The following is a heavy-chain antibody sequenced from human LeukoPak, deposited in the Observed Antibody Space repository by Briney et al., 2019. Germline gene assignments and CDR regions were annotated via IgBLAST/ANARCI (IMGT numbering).Heavy chain of an antibody. J-gene: IGHJ4*02. CDR3: ARDYGGSSPFDF. D-gene: IGHD4-23*01. CDR1: GFTFSSYE. CDR2: ISSSGSTI. V-gene: IGHV3-48*03. Sequence: GGSLRLSCAASGFTFSSYEIHWVRQAPGKGLEWVSYISSSGSTIYYADSVKGRFTISRDNAKNSLYLQMNSLRAEDTAVYYCARDYGGSSPFDFWGQGTLVTVSS.